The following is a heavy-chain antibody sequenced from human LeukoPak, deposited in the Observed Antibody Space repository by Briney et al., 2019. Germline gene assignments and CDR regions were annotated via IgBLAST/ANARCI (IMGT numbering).Heavy chain of an antibody. D-gene: IGHD4-17*01. CDR1: GFTFNTYG. CDR2: IRFDGSNK. V-gene: IGHV3-30*02. Sequence: GGSLRLSCTASGFTFNTYGMHWVRQAPGKGLEWVAFIRFDGSNKYYADSVKGRFTISRDNSKNTLYLQMNSLRAEDTAVYYCAKVITTTVTTTYYFDYWGQGTLVTVSS. J-gene: IGHJ4*02. CDR3: AKVITTTVTTTYYFDY.